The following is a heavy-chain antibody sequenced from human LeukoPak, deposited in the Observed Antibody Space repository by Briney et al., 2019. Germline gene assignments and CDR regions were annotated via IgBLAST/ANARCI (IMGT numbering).Heavy chain of an antibody. D-gene: IGHD3-10*01. Sequence: GASVKVSCKASGYTFTGDYLHWVRQAPGQGLEWMGWINTNSGNPTYAQGFTGRFVFSLDTSVSTAYLQISSLKAEDTAVYYCARPSFYYGSGSYPGDDAFDIWGQGTMVTVSS. CDR1: GYTFTGDY. CDR2: INTNSGNP. CDR3: ARPSFYYGSGSYPGDDAFDI. V-gene: IGHV7-4-1*02. J-gene: IGHJ3*02.